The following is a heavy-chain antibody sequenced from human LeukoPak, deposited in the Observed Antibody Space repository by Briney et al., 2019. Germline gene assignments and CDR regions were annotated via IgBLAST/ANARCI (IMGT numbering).Heavy chain of an antibody. CDR1: GFTFSSYT. D-gene: IGHD3-22*01. J-gene: IGHJ3*02. CDR3: AKSYYYDSSGYYYLSDAFDI. CDR2: ISTSSTHI. Sequence: GGSLRLSCVGSGFTFSSYTMTWVRQAPGQGLEWVTSISTSSTHIYYADSVKGRFTVSRDNARNSLYLQMNSLRAEDTAVYYCAKSYYYDSSGYYYLSDAFDIRGQGTMVTVSS. V-gene: IGHV3-21*01.